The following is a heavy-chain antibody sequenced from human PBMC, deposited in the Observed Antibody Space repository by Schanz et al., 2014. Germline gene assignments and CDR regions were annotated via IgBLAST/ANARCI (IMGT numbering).Heavy chain of an antibody. D-gene: IGHD3-9*01. CDR3: ARDAADFYDILTEEDY. Sequence: QVQLVQSGAEVKKPGASVRVSCKASGYTFTTYAMSWVRQAPGQGLEWVGWISAYNGNTKYPQKLQGRVTMTTDTSTSTAYMELRSLRSDDTAVYYCARDAADFYDILTEEDYWGQGTLDTVSS. CDR1: GYTFTTYA. V-gene: IGHV1-18*01. J-gene: IGHJ4*02. CDR2: ISAYNGNT.